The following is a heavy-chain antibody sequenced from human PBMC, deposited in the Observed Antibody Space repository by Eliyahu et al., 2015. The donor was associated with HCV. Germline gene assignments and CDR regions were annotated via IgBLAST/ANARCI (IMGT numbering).Heavy chain of an antibody. Sequence: QVQLVQSGAEVKKPGASVRVSCKASGYPFTGYYIHWVRQAPGQGLEWMGWIKPDSGGTSYEQKFQGRVTMARDTSISTVYMDLSRLRFDDTAVYFCARESHLSEQQLGGAFDIWGRGTMVTVSS. CDR1: GYPFTGYY. CDR3: ARESHLSEQQLGGAFDI. V-gene: IGHV1-2*02. J-gene: IGHJ3*02. CDR2: IKPDSGGT. D-gene: IGHD6-13*01.